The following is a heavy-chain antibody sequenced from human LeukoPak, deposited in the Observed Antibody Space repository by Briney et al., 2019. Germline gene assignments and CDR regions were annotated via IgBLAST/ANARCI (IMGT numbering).Heavy chain of an antibody. CDR2: ISWNSGSI. D-gene: IGHD6-13*01. J-gene: IGHJ1*01. Sequence: SGGSLRLSCAASGFTFSSYAVSWVRQAPGRGLGWVSGISWNSGSIGYADSVKGRFTISRDNAKNSLYLQMDSLRAEDTALYYCAKDVGRYNAAAGDFQHWGQGTLVTVSS. CDR1: GFTFSSYA. V-gene: IGHV3-9*01. CDR3: AKDVGRYNAAAGDFQH.